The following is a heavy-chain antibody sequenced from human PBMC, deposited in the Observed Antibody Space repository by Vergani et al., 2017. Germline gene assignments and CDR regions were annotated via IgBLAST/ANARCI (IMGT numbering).Heavy chain of an antibody. Sequence: QVQLHESGPGLVKPSQTLSLTCTVSGGSITSGSFYWSWLRQPAGKGLEWIGRIHSSGTTNYNPSLKSRVTLSVDTSKHQLSLRMTSVTAADTAVYYCARDSWTSELRGVYWFDTWGQGTLVSVSS. CDR1: GGSITSGSFY. D-gene: IGHD3-10*01. V-gene: IGHV4-61*02. CDR2: IHSSGTT. J-gene: IGHJ5*02. CDR3: ARDSWTSELRGVYWFDT.